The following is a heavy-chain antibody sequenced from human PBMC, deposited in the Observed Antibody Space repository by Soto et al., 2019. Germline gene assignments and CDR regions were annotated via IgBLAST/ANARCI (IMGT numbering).Heavy chain of an antibody. CDR1: GYTFTSYG. J-gene: IGHJ4*02. CDR3: AKYSPPFVH. D-gene: IGHD2-15*01. V-gene: IGHV1-18*01. CDR2: ISAYNGNT. Sequence: QVQLVQYGAEVKKPGASVKVSCKASGYTFTSYGISWVRQAPGQGLEWMGWISAYNGNTKYAQKLQCRVTMTRETATRTAYKELRSLRADDTDVYYCAKYSPPFVHWGRGTPVTVYS.